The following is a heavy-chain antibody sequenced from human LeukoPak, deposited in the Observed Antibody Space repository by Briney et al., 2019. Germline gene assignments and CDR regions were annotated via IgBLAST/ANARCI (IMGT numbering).Heavy chain of an antibody. CDR3: ARGSPGYGSGSYHFDY. V-gene: IGHV4-4*07. Sequence: SETLSLTCTVSGGSISSYYWSWIRQPAGKGLEWIGRIYTSGSTNYNPSLKSRVTMSVDTSKNQFSLKLSSVTAADTAVYYCARGSPGYGSGSYHFDYWGQGTLVTVSS. CDR1: GGSISSYY. D-gene: IGHD3-10*01. J-gene: IGHJ4*02. CDR2: IYTSGST.